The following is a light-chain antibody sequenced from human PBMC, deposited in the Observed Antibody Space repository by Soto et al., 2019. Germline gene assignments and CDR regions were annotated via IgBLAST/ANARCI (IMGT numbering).Light chain of an antibody. CDR1: QSVSTNY. CDR3: HQYGSTPFT. CDR2: GAS. Sequence: EIVLTQSPGTLSLSPGDRATLSCRASQSVSTNYLAWYQQSLGQAPRLLIYGASSRATGIPDRFSGNGSGTDFTLTINRLEPEDFAVYYCHQYGSTPFTFGPGTKVDIK. V-gene: IGKV3-20*01. J-gene: IGKJ3*01.